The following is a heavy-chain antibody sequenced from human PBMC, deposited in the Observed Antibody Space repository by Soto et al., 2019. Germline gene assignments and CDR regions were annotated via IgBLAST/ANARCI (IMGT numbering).Heavy chain of an antibody. CDR2: IYSSGSA. D-gene: IGHD6-13*01. J-gene: IGHJ4*02. V-gene: IGHV4-59*01. Sequence: QVQLQESSPGLVKPSETLSLTCTVSGGSISGYYWSWIRQPPGKGLEWIGYIYSSGSANYNPSLKSRVTMSVDTSKSQFSLKLSSVSAADTALYYCARDRLYSSNWYEIDYWGQGTLVTVSS. CDR3: ARDRLYSSNWYEIDY. CDR1: GGSISGYY.